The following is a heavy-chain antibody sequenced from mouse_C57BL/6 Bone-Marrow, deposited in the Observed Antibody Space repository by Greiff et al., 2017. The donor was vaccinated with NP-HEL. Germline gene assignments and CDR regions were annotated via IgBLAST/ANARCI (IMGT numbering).Heavy chain of an antibody. CDR2: IDPETGGT. CDR1: GYTFTDYE. Sequence: QVQLQQSGAELVRPGASVTLSCKASGYTFTDYEMHWVKQTPVHGLEWIGAIDPETGGTAYNQKFKGKAILTADKSSSTAYMELRSLTSEDSAVYYCTRCDYEAYWGQGTLVTVSA. V-gene: IGHV1-15*01. CDR3: TRCDYEAY. J-gene: IGHJ3*01. D-gene: IGHD2-4*01.